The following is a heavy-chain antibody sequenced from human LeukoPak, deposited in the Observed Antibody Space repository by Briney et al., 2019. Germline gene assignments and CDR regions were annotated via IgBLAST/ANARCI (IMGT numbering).Heavy chain of an antibody. J-gene: IGHJ4*02. CDR1: GFTFSNAW. CDR2: IKSKPDGGTT. V-gene: IGHV3-15*01. D-gene: IGHD1-1*01. CDR3: TWNDYGDY. Sequence: GGSLRLSCAASGFTFSNAWMSWVRQAPGKGLEWVGRIKSKPDGGTTGYAAPGKGRFSISRDDSKNTLSLQMNSLRPEDTAVYHCTWNDYGDYWGQGTLVTVSS.